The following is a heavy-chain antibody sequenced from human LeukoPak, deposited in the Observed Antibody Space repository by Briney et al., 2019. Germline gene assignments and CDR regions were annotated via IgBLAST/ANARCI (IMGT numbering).Heavy chain of an antibody. CDR1: GGSISSYY. CDR3: ARGLSFRLHWRFDY. D-gene: IGHD2/OR15-2a*01. CDR2: IYYSGST. V-gene: IGHV4-59*12. Sequence: SETLSLTCTVSGGSISSYYWSWIRQPPGKGLEWIGYIYYSGSTNYNPSLKSRVTISVDTSKNQFSLKLSPVTAADTAVYYCARGLSFRLHWRFDYWGQGTLVTVSS. J-gene: IGHJ4*02.